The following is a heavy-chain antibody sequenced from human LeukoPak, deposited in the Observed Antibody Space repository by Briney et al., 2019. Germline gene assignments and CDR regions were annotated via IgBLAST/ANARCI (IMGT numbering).Heavy chain of an antibody. CDR2: ISAYNGNT. D-gene: IGHD1-14*01. Sequence: ASVKVSCKASGYTFSSYGITWVRQAPGQGLEWMGWISAYNGNTNYAQKFQGRVTMTTDTSTSTAYMELRSLRSDDTAMYYCARDIKRSRARWENLGFDPWGQGTLVTVSS. J-gene: IGHJ5*02. CDR1: GYTFSSYG. CDR3: ARDIKRSRARWENLGFDP. V-gene: IGHV1-18*01.